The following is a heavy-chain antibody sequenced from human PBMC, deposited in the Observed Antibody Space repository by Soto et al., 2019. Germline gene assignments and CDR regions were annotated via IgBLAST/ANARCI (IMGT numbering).Heavy chain of an antibody. CDR1: GFNFVDYA. J-gene: IGHJ6*02. Sequence: PGGSLRLSCTTSGFNFVDYAMSWFRLAPGKGLEWVGIVRSRLYGETTEYATSVRGRFTVSRDNSRSIAYLQMNSLTSEDTAVYYCARYTYKSRYSYYGMDVWGQGNTVTVSS. CDR3: ARYTYKSRYSYYGMDV. D-gene: IGHD1-1*01. V-gene: IGHV3-49*03. CDR2: VRSRLYGETT.